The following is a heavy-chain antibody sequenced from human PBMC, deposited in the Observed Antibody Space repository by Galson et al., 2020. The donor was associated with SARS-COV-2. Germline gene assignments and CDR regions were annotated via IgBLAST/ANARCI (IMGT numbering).Heavy chain of an antibody. J-gene: IGHJ4*02. D-gene: IGHD3-16*02. V-gene: IGHV3-30*03. Sequence: TGGSLRLSCAASGFTFSSYGMHWVRQAPGKGLEWVAVISYDGSNKYYADSVKGRFTISRDNSKNTLYLQMNSLRAEDTAVYYCATPRSPLRLGELSPLDYWGQGTLVTVSS. CDR3: ATPRSPLRLGELSPLDY. CDR2: ISYDGSNK. CDR1: GFTFSSYG.